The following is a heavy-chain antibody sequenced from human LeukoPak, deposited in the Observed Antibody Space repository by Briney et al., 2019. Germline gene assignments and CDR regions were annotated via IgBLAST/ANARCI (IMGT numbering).Heavy chain of an antibody. D-gene: IGHD3-22*01. CDR2: IKPDGSEK. J-gene: IGHJ4*02. CDR3: ATYDNSGRAEGY. V-gene: IGHV3-7*02. CDR1: EFTLSSYW. Sequence: PGGSLRLSCAASEFTLSSYWMTWVRQAPGKGLEWVANIKPDGSEKTYVDSVKGRFTISRDNSRNTLYLQMNSLRAEDTAMYYLATYDNSGRAEGYWGQGTLVTVSS.